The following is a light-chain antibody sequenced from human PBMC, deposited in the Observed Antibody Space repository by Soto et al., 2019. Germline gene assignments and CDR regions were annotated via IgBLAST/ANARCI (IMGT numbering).Light chain of an antibody. CDR2: KAS. V-gene: IGKV1-5*03. Sequence: DIQMTQSPSTLSASIGDRVTITCRARQNIMTWLAWHQQKPGKAPKLLIFKASDLDVGVPSRFGGSGSGTEFTLTISNLQPDDVATYYCQQYNAYSPWTFGQGTKVEIK. CDR1: QNIMTW. J-gene: IGKJ1*01. CDR3: QQYNAYSPWT.